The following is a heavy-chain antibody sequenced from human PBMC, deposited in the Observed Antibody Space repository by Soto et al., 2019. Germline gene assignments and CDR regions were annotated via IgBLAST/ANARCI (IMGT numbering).Heavy chain of an antibody. V-gene: IGHV1-18*01. J-gene: IGHJ4*02. D-gene: IGHD6-19*01. CDR1: GYTFTSYG. CDR2: ISPYNRDT. CDR3: ARASGWPYYFDY. Sequence: QVQLVQSGAEVKKPGTSVKVSCKASGYTFTSYGFSWVRQAPGQGLEWMGWISPYNRDTNYAQRLQGRVTMTTDTATGTAYRELRCLRSDDTAVYYCARASGWPYYFDYWGQGTLVAVSS.